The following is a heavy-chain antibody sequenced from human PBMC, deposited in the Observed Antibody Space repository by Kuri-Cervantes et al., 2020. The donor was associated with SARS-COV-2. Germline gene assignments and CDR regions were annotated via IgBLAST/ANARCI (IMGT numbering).Heavy chain of an antibody. Sequence: ESLKISFAASGFTFSSYAMSWVRHAPGKGLEWVSAISGSGGSTYYADSMQGRFTISRDNSKHTLYLQMKSLRAEDTAVYYCAKVQQLGSSWYWFDPWGQGSLVTVSS. CDR2: ISGSGGST. CDR3: AKVQQLGSSWYWFDP. CDR1: GFTFSSYA. V-gene: IGHV3-23*01. J-gene: IGHJ5*02. D-gene: IGHD6-13*01.